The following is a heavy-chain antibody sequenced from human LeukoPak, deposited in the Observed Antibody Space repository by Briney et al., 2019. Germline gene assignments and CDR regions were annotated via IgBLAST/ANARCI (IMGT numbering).Heavy chain of an antibody. CDR2: ISGGSDHI. CDR1: GFTVSSNY. V-gene: IGHV3-21*01. J-gene: IGHJ4*02. D-gene: IGHD6-19*01. CDR3: AKFGSGWYWDS. Sequence: PGGSLRLSCAASGFTVSSNYMSWVRQAPGKGLEWVASISGGSDHIYHADPVKGRFTISRDNAKNSLYLQMTSLRAEDTAVYYCAKFGSGWYWDSWGQGTLVTVSS.